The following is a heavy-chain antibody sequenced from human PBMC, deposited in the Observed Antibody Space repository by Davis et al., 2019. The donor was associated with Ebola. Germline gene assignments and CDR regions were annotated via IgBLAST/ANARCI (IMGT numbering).Heavy chain of an antibody. V-gene: IGHV3-23*01. Sequence: PGGSLRLSCAASGFIFSSYVMSWVRQAPGKGLEWVSTYGTSADTYYADSVKGRFTISRDNSKNTLNLQMNGLRVEDTAIYYCVKDTSDIWFDIWGQGTMVTVSS. CDR1: GFIFSSYV. CDR3: VKDTSDIWFDI. J-gene: IGHJ3*02. D-gene: IGHD3-9*01. CDR2: GTSADT.